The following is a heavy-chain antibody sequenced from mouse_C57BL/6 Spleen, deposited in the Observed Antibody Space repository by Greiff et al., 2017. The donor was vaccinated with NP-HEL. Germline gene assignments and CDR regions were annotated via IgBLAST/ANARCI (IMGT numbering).Heavy chain of an antibody. J-gene: IGHJ2*01. CDR3: ARDHYYGSSLDY. D-gene: IGHD1-1*01. CDR2: ISDGGSYT. CDR1: GFTFSSYA. V-gene: IGHV5-4*01. Sequence: EVHLVESGGGLVKPGGSLKLSCAASGFTFSSYAMSWVRQTPEKRLEWVATISDGGSYTYYPDNVKGRFTISRDNAKNNLYLQMSHLKSEDTAMYYCARDHYYGSSLDYWGQGTTLTVSS.